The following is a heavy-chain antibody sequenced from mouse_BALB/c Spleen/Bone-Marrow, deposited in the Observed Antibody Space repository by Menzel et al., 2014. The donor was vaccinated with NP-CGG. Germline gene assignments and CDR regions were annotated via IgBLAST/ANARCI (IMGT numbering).Heavy chain of an antibody. CDR1: GFAFSSYD. CDR2: ISSGGGST. V-gene: IGHV5-12-1*01. D-gene: IGHD1-2*01. Sequence: EVQLVESGGGLVKPGGSLKLSCAASGFAFSSYDMSWVRQTPEKRLEWVAYISSGGGSTYYPDTVKGRFTISRDNAKNTLFLQMSSLESQDAAMNYCATHAATAAFFAYWGQGTLVTVSA. CDR3: ATHAATAAFFAY. J-gene: IGHJ3*01.